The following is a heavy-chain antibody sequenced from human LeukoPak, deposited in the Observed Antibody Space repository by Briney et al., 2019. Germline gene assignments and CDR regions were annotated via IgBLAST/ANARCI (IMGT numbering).Heavy chain of an antibody. CDR1: GYTFTGYY. J-gene: IGHJ4*02. CDR2: INPNSGGT. D-gene: IGHD3-22*01. Sequence: ASVKVSCKASGYTFTGYYMHWVRQAPGQGLEWLGWINPNSGGTNYAQKFQGRITMTRDTSITTAYMELSSLTSDDTAVYYCARLDITIILYWGQGTLVTVSS. CDR3: ARLDITIILY. V-gene: IGHV1-2*02.